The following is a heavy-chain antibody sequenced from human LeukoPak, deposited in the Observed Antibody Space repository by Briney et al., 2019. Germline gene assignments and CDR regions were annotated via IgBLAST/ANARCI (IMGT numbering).Heavy chain of an antibody. Sequence: SETLSLTCTVSGGSISSYYWSWLRQPPARGLEWFGSFYYSGSNNYNPSLNVRVTISVDTSKNQFSLKLSSVTAADTAVYYCGRGPPYLLFDYWGQGTLVTVSS. CDR3: GRGPPYLLFDY. J-gene: IGHJ4*02. V-gene: IGHV4-59*01. CDR2: FYYSGSN. CDR1: GGSISSYY. D-gene: IGHD2-15*01.